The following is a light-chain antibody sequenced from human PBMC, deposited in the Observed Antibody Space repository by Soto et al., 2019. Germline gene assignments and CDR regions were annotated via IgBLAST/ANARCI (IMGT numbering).Light chain of an antibody. Sequence: QSALTQPASVSGSPGQSITISCTGTSRDVGNYDYVSWYQHHPGKVPKLIIYEVSNRPSGVSDRFSGSKSGNTASLTISGLQAEDEDDYYCNSYATTTWVFGGGTKVTVL. CDR1: SRDVGNYDY. V-gene: IGLV2-14*01. CDR2: EVS. CDR3: NSYATTTWV. J-gene: IGLJ3*02.